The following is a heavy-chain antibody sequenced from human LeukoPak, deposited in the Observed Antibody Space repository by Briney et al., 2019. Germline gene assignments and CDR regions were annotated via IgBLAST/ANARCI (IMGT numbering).Heavy chain of an antibody. CDR2: IPSGGAT. J-gene: IGHJ4*02. D-gene: IGHD6-13*01. V-gene: IGHV3-66*01. CDR3: ARVGYGSSWGERYYFDY. CDR1: GFSVSDNF. Sequence: GGSLRLSCATSGFSVSDNFMSWVRQAPGKGLEWVSVIPSGGATYYADSVKGRFTISRDNSKNTLYLQMNSLRAEDTAVYYCARVGYGSSWGERYYFDYWGQGAQVTVSS.